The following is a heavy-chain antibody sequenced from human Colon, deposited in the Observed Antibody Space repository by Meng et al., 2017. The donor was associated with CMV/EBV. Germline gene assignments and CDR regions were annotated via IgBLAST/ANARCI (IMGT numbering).Heavy chain of an antibody. V-gene: IGHV1-2*02. J-gene: IGHJ5*02. CDR3: ARDIEEVSHYDFLTGFPPFDP. Sequence: AYYLHWVRQAPGQVLEWRGWIHPNSGGTNYAQKFQGRVTMTTDTSITTVYMELSSLRSDDTAVYYCARDIEEVSHYDFLTGFPPFDPWGQGTLVTVSS. D-gene: IGHD3-9*01. CDR2: IHPNSGGT. CDR1: AYY.